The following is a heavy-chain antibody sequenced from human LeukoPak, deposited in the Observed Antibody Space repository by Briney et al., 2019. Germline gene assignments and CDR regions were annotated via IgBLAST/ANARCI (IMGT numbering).Heavy chain of an antibody. CDR2: IYHSGST. CDR3: ARAPMPPVSMDV. D-gene: IGHD2-2*01. Sequence: SETLSLTCTVSGYSISSGYYWGGIRQPPGKGLEWIGSIYHSGSTYYNPSLKSRVTISVDTSKNQFSLKLSSVTAADTAVYYCARAPMPPVSMDVWGKGTTVTVSS. CDR1: GYSISSGYY. J-gene: IGHJ6*03. V-gene: IGHV4-38-2*02.